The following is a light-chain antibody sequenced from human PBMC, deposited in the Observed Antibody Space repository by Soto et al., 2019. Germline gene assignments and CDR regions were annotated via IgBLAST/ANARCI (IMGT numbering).Light chain of an antibody. Sequence: EIVLTQSPGTLSLSPGERSTLSFSSSQSVSSSYLAWYQQKPGQAPGLLIYGASSRATGIPDRFSGSGSGTDFTLTISRLEPEDFAVYYCQQYGSSPRTFGQGTKVDIK. CDR1: QSVSSSY. CDR2: GAS. J-gene: IGKJ1*01. CDR3: QQYGSSPRT. V-gene: IGKV3-20*01.